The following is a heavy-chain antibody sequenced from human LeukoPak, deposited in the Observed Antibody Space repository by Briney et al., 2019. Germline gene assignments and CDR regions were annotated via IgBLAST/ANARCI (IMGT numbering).Heavy chain of an antibody. Sequence: PGGSLRLSCAASGFTFSKSAMSWVRQAPGKGLEWVSVIYSGGSTYYADSVKGRFTISRDNSKNTLYLQMNSLRAEDTAVYYCARARGYSSGWYLGYWGQGTLVTVSS. CDR2: IYSGGST. D-gene: IGHD6-19*01. V-gene: IGHV3-53*01. CDR3: ARARGYSSGWYLGY. J-gene: IGHJ4*02. CDR1: GFTFSKSA.